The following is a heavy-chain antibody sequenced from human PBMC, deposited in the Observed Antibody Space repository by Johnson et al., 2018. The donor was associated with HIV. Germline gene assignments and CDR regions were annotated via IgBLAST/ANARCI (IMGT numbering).Heavy chain of an antibody. CDR2: IKQDGSEK. J-gene: IGHJ3*02. CDR3: AKETDSSGWFPRGDAFDI. V-gene: IGHV3-7*01. Sequence: VKLVESGGGVVQPGKSLRIYCAVSGFTFSRYWMSWVRQAPGKGLEWVANIKQDGSEKYYVDSVKGRFTISRDNAKNSLYLQMNSLRAEDTAVYYCAKETDSSGWFPRGDAFDIWGQGTLVTVSS. D-gene: IGHD6-19*01. CDR1: GFTFSRYW.